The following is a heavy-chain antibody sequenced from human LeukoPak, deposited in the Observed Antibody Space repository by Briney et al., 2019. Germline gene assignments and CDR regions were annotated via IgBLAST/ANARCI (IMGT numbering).Heavy chain of an antibody. V-gene: IGHV3-9*03. D-gene: IGHD3-10*01. CDR3: AKVKSSDYYGSGIRPLDAFDI. CDR1: VFTFDEYA. J-gene: IGHJ3*02. Sequence: VRSLRLSCAASVFTFDEYAMQCVRQAPGKGLWCGSAISWNSGSIGYADSVKGRFPISRDHAKNSLYMQMNSLRAEDMALYYCAKVKSSDYYGSGIRPLDAFDIWGQGKMVTVSS. CDR2: ISWNSGSI.